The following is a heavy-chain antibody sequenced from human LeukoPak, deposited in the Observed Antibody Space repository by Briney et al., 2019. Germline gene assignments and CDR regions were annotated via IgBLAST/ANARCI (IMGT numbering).Heavy chain of an antibody. CDR1: GFTFSSYA. CDR3: ARERYLGIAVAGPFDY. V-gene: IGHV3-30-3*01. Sequence: GGSLRLSCAASGFTFSSYAMHWVRQAPGKGLEWVAVISYDGSNKYYADSVKGRFTISRDNSKNTLYLQMNSLRAEDTAVYYCARERYLGIAVAGPFDYWGQGTLVTVSS. J-gene: IGHJ4*02. CDR2: ISYDGSNK. D-gene: IGHD6-19*01.